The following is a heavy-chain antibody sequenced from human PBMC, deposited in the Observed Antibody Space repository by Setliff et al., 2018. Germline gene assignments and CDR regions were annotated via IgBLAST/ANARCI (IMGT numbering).Heavy chain of an antibody. CDR3: ARLVRYCTRTSCQRTPGAEY. CDR2: IGVYSGNT. V-gene: IGHV1-18*01. D-gene: IGHD2-2*01. Sequence: ASVKVSCKASGYTFRQSIVSWVRQAPGQGLEWLGWIGVYSGNTYSAQRFQGRVSLTTDESTNTAYLELRGLRSDDTAVYYCARLVRYCTRTSCQRTPGAEYWGQGTLVTVSS. J-gene: IGHJ4*02. CDR1: GYTFRQSI.